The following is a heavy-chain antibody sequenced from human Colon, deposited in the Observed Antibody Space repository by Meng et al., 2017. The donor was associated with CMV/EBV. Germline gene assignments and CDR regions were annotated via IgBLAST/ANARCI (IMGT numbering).Heavy chain of an antibody. CDR2: IDAVQGNT. D-gene: IGHD3-3*01. CDR1: YIFTRHV. V-gene: IGHV1-3*01. CDR3: AKDWSITIFGVRYGMDV. J-gene: IGHJ6*02. Sequence: YIFTRHVIHWVRQAPGQSLEWLGWIDAVQGNTKYSPQFQGRVTITRDTSATTAYMELSSLTSKDTAVYYCAKDWSITIFGVRYGMDVWGQGTTVTVSS.